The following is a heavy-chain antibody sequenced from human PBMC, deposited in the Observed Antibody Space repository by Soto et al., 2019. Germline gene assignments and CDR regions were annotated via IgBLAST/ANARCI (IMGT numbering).Heavy chain of an antibody. CDR1: GFTFSSYG. D-gene: IGHD7-27*01. CDR2: ISYDGSNK. V-gene: IGHV3-30*18. J-gene: IGHJ4*02. CDR3: AKDLLGTFEKLGYFDY. Sequence: QVQLVESGGGVVQPGRSLRLSCAASGFTFSSYGMHWVRQAPGKGLEWVAVISYDGSNKYYADSVKGRFTISRDNSKNXLYLQMNSLRAEDTAVYYCAKDLLGTFEKLGYFDYWGQGTLVTVSS.